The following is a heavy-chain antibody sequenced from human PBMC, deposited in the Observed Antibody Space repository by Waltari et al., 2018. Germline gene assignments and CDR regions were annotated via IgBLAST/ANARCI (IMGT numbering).Heavy chain of an antibody. CDR1: GGSFSGYY. J-gene: IGHJ4*02. CDR3: ARVRPDSIDY. CDR2: INHSGST. Sequence: QVQLQQWGAGLLKPSETLSLTCAVYGGSFSGYYWSWIRQPPGKGLEWIGEINHSGSTNSNPSLKSRVTISVDTSKNQFSLKLSSVTAADTAVYYCARVRPDSIDYWGQGTLVTVSS. V-gene: IGHV4-34*01.